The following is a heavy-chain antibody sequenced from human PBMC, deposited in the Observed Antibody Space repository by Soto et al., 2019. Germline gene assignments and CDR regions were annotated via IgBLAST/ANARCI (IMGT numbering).Heavy chain of an antibody. V-gene: IGHV4-28*03. CDR2: IYYSVSA. CDR3: ARGDYAKAFDI. D-gene: IGHD2-2*01. Sequence: QVQLQESGPGLVKPSDTLSLICAVSGYSISSSNWWGWIRQPPGKGLEWIGNIYYSVSAYYNPSLKSRVTMSVDTSKNQFYLKLTSVTAVDTAVYYCARGDYAKAFDIWGQGTTVTVSS. CDR1: GYSISSSNW. J-gene: IGHJ3*02.